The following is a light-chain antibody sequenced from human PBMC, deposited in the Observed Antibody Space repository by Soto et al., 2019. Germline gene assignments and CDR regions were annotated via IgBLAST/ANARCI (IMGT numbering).Light chain of an antibody. J-gene: IGKJ1*01. V-gene: IGKV3-20*01. Sequence: EIVLTQSPGTLSLSPGERATLSCRASQSVTSTYLAWYQQKPGQASRLLIYDASRRATGIPDRFSGSGSGTDFTLTISRLEPEDFAVYYCQQYGSSPLTFGQGTKVDIK. CDR3: QQYGSSPLT. CDR1: QSVTSTY. CDR2: DAS.